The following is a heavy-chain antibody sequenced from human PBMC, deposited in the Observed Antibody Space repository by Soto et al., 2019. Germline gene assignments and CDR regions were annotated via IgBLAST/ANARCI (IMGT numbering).Heavy chain of an antibody. D-gene: IGHD3-16*01. CDR2: INHSGST. J-gene: IGHJ5*02. V-gene: IGHV4-34*01. CDR1: GGSFSGYY. Sequence: PSETLSLTCAVYGGSFSGYYWSWIRQPPGKGLEWIGEINHSGSTNYNPSLKSRITITVDTSKNQFPLKLSSVTAADTALYYCARGVKDIWGSYFSYPWGQGTLVTVSS. CDR3: ARGVKDIWGSYFSYP.